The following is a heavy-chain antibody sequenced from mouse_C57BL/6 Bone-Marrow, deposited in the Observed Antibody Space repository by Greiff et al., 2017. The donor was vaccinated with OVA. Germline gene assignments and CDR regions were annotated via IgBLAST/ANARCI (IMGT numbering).Heavy chain of an antibody. CDR3: ARRGIY. CDR1: GYAFSSSW. J-gene: IGHJ2*01. V-gene: IGHV1-82*01. CDR2: IYPGDGDT. Sequence: QVLLQQSGPELVKPGASVKISCKASGYAFSSSWMNWVKQRPGKGLEWIGRIYPGDGDTNYNGKFKGKATLTADKSSSTAYMQLSSLTSEDSAVYFCARRGIYWGQGTTLTVSS.